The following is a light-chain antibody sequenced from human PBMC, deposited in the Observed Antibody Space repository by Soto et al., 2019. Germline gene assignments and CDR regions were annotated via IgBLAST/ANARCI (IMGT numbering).Light chain of an antibody. Sequence: VLSQTPLSLSVTPGQPASISCRSNQSLLHTDGKDHLYWFLQKPGQPPQLLIYEVSNRFSGVTERFSGSGSGTDFTLKISRLEAEDVGVYYCMQSTYLPLTFGGGTRLEIK. V-gene: IGKV2D-29*01. CDR2: EVS. CDR3: MQSTYLPLT. CDR1: QSLLHTDGKDH. J-gene: IGKJ5*01.